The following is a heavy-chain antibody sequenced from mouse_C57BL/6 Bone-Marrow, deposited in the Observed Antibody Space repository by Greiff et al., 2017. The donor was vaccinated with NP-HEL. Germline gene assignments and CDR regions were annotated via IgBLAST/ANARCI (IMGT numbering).Heavy chain of an antibody. Sequence: VQLQQSGAELIRPGTSVKVSCKASGYAFTNYLIEWVKQRPGQGLEWIGFINPGSGGTYYHEKFKGKATLTADKSTSTAYLQLSSLTSEEAAVYFCAREVRLYFDVWGTGTTVTVSS. CDR2: INPGSGGT. D-gene: IGHD1-1*01. J-gene: IGHJ1*03. V-gene: IGHV1-54*01. CDR1: GYAFTNYL. CDR3: AREVRLYFDV.